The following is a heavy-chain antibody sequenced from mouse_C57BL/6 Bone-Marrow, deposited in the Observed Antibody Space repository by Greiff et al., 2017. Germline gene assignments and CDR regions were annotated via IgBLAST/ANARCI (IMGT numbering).Heavy chain of an antibody. CDR2: IDPSDSYT. CDR1: GYTFTSYW. CDR3: ARAATDY. J-gene: IGHJ2*01. Sequence: VQLQESGAELVMPGASVKLSCKASGYTFTSYWMHWVKQRPGQGLEWIGEIDPSDSYTNYNQKFKGKSTLTVDKSSSTAYMQLSRLTSEDSAVYYCARAATDYWGQGTTLTVSS. V-gene: IGHV1-69*01.